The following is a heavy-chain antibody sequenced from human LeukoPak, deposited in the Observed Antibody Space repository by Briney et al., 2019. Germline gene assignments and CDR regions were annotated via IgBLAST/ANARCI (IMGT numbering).Heavy chain of an antibody. CDR1: GYTFTSYG. D-gene: IGHD3-10*01. V-gene: IGHV1-18*01. J-gene: IGHJ4*02. CDR2: ISAYNGNT. Sequence: ASVKVSCKASGYTFTSYGISWVRQAPGQGLEWMGWISAYNGNTNYAQKLQGRVTMTTDTSTSTAYMELRSLRSDDTAVYYCARDGAYYYGSGRPAPFDYWGQGTLVTVSS. CDR3: ARDGAYYYGSGRPAPFDY.